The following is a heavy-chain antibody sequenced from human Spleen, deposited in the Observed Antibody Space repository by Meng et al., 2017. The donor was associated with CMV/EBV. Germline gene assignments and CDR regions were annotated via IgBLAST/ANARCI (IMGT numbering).Heavy chain of an antibody. CDR1: GVSFICSY. CDR2: INHSGST. J-gene: IGHJ4*02. V-gene: IGHV4-34*01. Sequence: GVSFICSYGSWCRQPPGKGLEWIGEINHSGSTNYNPSLKGRVTISVDTSKNQFSLKLSSVTAADTAVYYCARGQTYYGILTGYRGALFDYWGQGTLVTVSS. CDR3: ARGQTYYGILTGYRGALFDY. D-gene: IGHD3-9*01.